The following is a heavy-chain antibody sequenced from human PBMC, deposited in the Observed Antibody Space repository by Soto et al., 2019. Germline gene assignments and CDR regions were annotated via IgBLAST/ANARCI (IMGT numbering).Heavy chain of an antibody. J-gene: IGHJ5*02. Sequence: PGGSLRLSCAASGFTFSSYAMHWVRQAPGKGLEWVAVISYDGSNKYYADSVKGRFTISRDNAKNSLYLQMNSLRAEDTAVYYCARDLSSVAGMFYDPWGQGTLVTVSS. D-gene: IGHD6-19*01. V-gene: IGHV3-30-3*01. CDR2: ISYDGSNK. CDR1: GFTFSSYA. CDR3: ARDLSSVAGMFYDP.